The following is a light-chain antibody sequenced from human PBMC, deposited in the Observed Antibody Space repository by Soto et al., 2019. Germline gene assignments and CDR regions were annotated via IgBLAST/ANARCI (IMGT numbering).Light chain of an antibody. Sequence: TESPGTLSSFNGERATLSCRASRSVTNNYLAWHQQKPGQTPRLLIYGASSRATGIPDRFSGSGSGTDFTLTISRLEPEDFAVYYCQQHGSSPITFGQGRLLEV. CDR3: QQHGSSPIT. CDR2: GAS. CDR1: RSVTNNY. J-gene: IGKJ5*01. V-gene: IGKV3-20*01.